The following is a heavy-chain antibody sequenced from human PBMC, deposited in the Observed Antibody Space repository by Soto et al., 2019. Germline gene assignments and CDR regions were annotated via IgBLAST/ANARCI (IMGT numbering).Heavy chain of an antibody. Sequence: QVQLVQSGAEVKKPGSSVKVSCKASGGTFGSYAISWVRQAPGQGLEWMGGIIPIPGTANYAQKFQGRVTLAADESTSTAYMERSSLRSEDTAVYYCATSQGSSTSLEIYYYYYYGMDDWGQGTTVTVSS. CDR2: IIPIPGTA. CDR1: GGTFGSYA. V-gene: IGHV1-69*01. D-gene: IGHD2-2*01. CDR3: ATSQGSSTSLEIYYYYYYGMDD. J-gene: IGHJ6*01.